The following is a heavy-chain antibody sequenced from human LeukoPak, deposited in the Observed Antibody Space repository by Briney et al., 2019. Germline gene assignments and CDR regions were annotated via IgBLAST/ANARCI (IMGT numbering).Heavy chain of an antibody. CDR3: AKSPFTIPYGLDV. CDR2: ISGGSGFI. J-gene: IGHJ6*02. D-gene: IGHD3-3*01. V-gene: IGHV3-11*06. CDR1: GFTFSDYY. Sequence: PGRSLRLSCVASGFTFSDYYMTWIRQAPGQGLEWLSYISGGSGFIKYADSVKGRFTISRDNAKNSLYLQMNSLRAEDTAVYYCAKSPFTIPYGLDVWGQGTTVTVSS.